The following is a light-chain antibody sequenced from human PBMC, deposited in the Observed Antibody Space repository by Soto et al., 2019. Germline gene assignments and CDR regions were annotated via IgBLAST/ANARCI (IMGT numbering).Light chain of an antibody. J-gene: IGKJ5*01. CDR2: DAS. CDR1: QSVTSY. CDR3: HPRYNWPFP. V-gene: IGKV3-11*01. Sequence: EIVLTQSPATLSLSPGERATLSCRASQSVTSYLVWYQQKPGQAPRLLIYDASNRATGIPARFTGSGSGTDFTPTISSLEPEDFAVYYCHPRYNWPFPFGKGTRREIK.